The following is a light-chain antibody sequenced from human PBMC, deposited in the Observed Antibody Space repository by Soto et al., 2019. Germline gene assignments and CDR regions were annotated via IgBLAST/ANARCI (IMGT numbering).Light chain of an antibody. J-gene: IGKJ2*01. CDR2: GAS. Sequence: ESVLTQSQGTLSLSPGERVTLSCRASQTFGSTYLAWYQQRPGQSPRLLIYGASRRASGIPDRFRGSGSGTDFTLTISRLEPEDFAVYYCRQFGTSPLYTFGQGTKLEIK. CDR3: RQFGTSPLYT. CDR1: QTFGSTY. V-gene: IGKV3-20*01.